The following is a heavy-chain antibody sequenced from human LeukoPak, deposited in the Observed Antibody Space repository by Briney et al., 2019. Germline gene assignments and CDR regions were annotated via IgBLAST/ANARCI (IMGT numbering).Heavy chain of an antibody. CDR1: GFSLSTSGVG. CDR3: AHSWDSSGYFDY. Sequence: SGPTLVKPTQTLTLTCTFSGFSLSTSGVGVGWIRQPPGKALEWLALIYWDDDKRYSPSMKSRLTIPKDPYKNQVVLTMTNKDPVDTATYYCAHSWDSSGYFDYGGQGTLVSVSS. CDR2: IYWDDDK. V-gene: IGHV2-5*02. D-gene: IGHD3-22*01. J-gene: IGHJ4*02.